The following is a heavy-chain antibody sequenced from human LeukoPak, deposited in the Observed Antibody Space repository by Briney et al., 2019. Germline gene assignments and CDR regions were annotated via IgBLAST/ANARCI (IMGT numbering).Heavy chain of an antibody. CDR2: IISIFGTP. Sequence: SVKVSCKASGGTFSNFGITWVRQAPGQGLEWMGRIISIFGTPNYAQKFQGRVTITTDESTSTAYMDLYSMRSEDTAVYYCAREGFCVGDTCHGRDKVLDYWGQGTLVTVSS. V-gene: IGHV1-69*05. J-gene: IGHJ4*02. CDR1: GGTFSNFG. CDR3: AREGFCVGDTCHGRDKVLDY. D-gene: IGHD2-15*01.